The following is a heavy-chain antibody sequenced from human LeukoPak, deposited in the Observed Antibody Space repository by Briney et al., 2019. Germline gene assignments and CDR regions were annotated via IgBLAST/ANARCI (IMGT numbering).Heavy chain of an antibody. Sequence: SETLSLTCTVSGGSIRSHYWSWIRQPPGKGLEWIGYIYYSGSTNYNPSLKSRVSISVDKSKNQFSLKLSSVTAADTAVYYCARVQWLGRPFGDWGQGTLVTVSS. V-gene: IGHV4-59*11. CDR1: GGSIRSHY. D-gene: IGHD6-19*01. CDR2: IYYSGST. J-gene: IGHJ4*02. CDR3: ARVQWLGRPFGD.